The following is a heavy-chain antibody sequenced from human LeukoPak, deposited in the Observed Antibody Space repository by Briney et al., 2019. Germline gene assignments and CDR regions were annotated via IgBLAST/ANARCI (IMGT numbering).Heavy chain of an antibody. V-gene: IGHV4-4*07. CDR2: IYTSGST. D-gene: IGHD1-26*01. Sequence: SETLSLTCTVSGGSISSYHWSWIRQPAGKGLEWIGHIYTSGSTNYNPSLKSRVTMSVDTSKNQFSLKLSSVTAADTAVYYCARVRGYSGSYWGPFDYWGQGTLVTVSS. CDR3: ARVRGYSGSYWGPFDY. CDR1: GGSISSYH. J-gene: IGHJ4*02.